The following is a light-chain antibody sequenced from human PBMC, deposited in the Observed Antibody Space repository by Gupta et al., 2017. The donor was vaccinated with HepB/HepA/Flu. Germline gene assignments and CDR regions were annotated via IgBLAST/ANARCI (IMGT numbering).Light chain of an antibody. CDR1: QSISTY. CDR2: GTS. J-gene: IGKJ4*01. CDR3: QQSESNTPHT. Sequence: DIQMTQSPSSLSASVGDRVTITCRASQSISTYLNWYQQKPGKAPKLLIYGTSSLLSGVPSRFSGSGSGTDFTFTISGLQPEDFATYYCQQSESNTPHTFGGGTKVEVK. V-gene: IGKV1-39*01.